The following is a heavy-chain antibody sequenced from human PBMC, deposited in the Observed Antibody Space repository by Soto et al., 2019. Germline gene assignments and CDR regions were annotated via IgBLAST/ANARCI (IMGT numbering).Heavy chain of an antibody. CDR1: GFTFSSYW. J-gene: IGHJ4*02. CDR2: IKEDGSAN. D-gene: IGHD2-8*02. CDR3: ARDAPLYCTGDKCYWGLDY. V-gene: IGHV3-7*01. Sequence: EVQLLESGGGLVQPGGSLRLSCVASGFTFSSYWVSWVRQAPGKGLEWLADIKEDGSANYYVDSVKGRFTISRDNAKNSLYLQMNSLRAEDTAVYYCARDAPLYCTGDKCYWGLDYWGQGTLVTVSS.